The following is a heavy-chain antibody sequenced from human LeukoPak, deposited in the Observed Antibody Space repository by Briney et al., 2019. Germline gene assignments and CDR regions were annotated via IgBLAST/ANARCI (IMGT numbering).Heavy chain of an antibody. J-gene: IGHJ3*02. CDR3: ASHSGSYGTFDI. CDR2: FDPEDGET. CDR1: GYTLTELS. Sequence: ASVKVSCKVSGYTLTELSMHWVRQAPGKGLEWVGGFDPEDGETIYAQKFQGRVTMTEDTSTDTAYMELSSLRSEDTAVYYCASHSGSYGTFDIWGQGTMVTVSS. D-gene: IGHD1-26*01. V-gene: IGHV1-24*01.